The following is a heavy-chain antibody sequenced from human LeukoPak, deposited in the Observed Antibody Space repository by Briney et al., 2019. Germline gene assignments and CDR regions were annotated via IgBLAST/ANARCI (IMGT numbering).Heavy chain of an antibody. CDR2: ISWNSGGI. D-gene: IGHD1-1*01. CDR1: GFTFDDYA. Sequence: GGSLRLSCAASGFTFDDYAMHWVRQAPGKGLEWVSGISWNSGGIGYADSVKGRFTISRDNAKNSLYLQMNSLRAEDTALYYCAKETYNWNDVGAFDIWGQGTMVTVSS. J-gene: IGHJ3*02. CDR3: AKETYNWNDVGAFDI. V-gene: IGHV3-9*01.